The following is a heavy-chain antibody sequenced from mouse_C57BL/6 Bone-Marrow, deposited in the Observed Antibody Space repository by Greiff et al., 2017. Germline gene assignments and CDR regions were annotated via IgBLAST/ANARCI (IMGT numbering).Heavy chain of an antibody. Sequence: VKVVESGAELVKPGASVKMSCKASGYTFTTYPIEWMKQNHGKSLEWIGNFHPYNDDTKYNEKFKGKAPLTVEKSSSTVYLELSRLTSDDSAVYYCARGGNYGGYYFDYWGQGTTLTVSS. J-gene: IGHJ2*01. CDR1: GYTFTTYP. CDR3: ARGGNYGGYYFDY. V-gene: IGHV1-47*01. D-gene: IGHD2-1*01. CDR2: FHPYNDDT.